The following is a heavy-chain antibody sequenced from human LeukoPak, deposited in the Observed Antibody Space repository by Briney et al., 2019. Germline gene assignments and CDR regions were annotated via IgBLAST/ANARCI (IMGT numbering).Heavy chain of an antibody. Sequence: SQTLSLTCTVSGGSISSGSYYWSWIRQPAGKGLEWIGRIYTSGSTNYNPSLKSRVTISVDTSKNQFSLKLSSVTAADTAVYYCARGRALGLYGVRSRTFDYWGQGTLVTVSS. CDR3: ARGRALGLYGVRSRTFDY. CDR2: IYTSGST. D-gene: IGHD4-17*01. CDR1: GGSISSGSYY. V-gene: IGHV4-61*02. J-gene: IGHJ4*02.